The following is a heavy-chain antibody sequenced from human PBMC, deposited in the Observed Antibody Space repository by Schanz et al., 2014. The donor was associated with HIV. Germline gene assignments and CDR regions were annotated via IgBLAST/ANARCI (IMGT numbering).Heavy chain of an antibody. J-gene: IGHJ4*02. Sequence: VQLVESGGGLLQPGRSLRLSCAASGFTFSTNDMHWVRQVPGKGLEWGAVISHNGNNDYYAESVKGRVTISRDNSKNTLYLQMNNLKTEDTAVYYCAKAGLFFGQLWLGFFDYWGQGAQVTVSS. CDR3: AKAGLFFGQLWLGFFDY. CDR2: ISHNGNND. CDR1: GFTFSTND. V-gene: IGHV3-30*18. D-gene: IGHD5-18*01.